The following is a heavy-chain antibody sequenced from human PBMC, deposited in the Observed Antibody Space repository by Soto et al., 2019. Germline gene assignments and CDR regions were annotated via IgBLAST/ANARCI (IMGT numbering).Heavy chain of an antibody. CDR3: ARHNGPLYVGYYYDMDV. Sequence: SENLSLTCTVSGGSISSSSYYWGWIRQPPGKGLEWIGSIYYSGYTYYNPSLKSRVTISVDTSKNQFSLKLSSVTAADTAVYYCARHNGPLYVGYYYDMDVWGQGTTVTVSS. D-gene: IGHD3-16*01. CDR1: GGSISSSSYY. V-gene: IGHV4-39*01. CDR2: IYYSGYT. J-gene: IGHJ6*02.